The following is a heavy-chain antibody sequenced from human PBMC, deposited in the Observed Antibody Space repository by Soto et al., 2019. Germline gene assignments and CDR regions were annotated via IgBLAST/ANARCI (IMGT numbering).Heavy chain of an antibody. Sequence: PSETLSLTCTVSGGSISSSSYYWGWIRQPPGKGLEWIGSIYYSGSTYYNPSLKSRVTISVDTSKNQFSLKLSSVTAADTAVYYCAREGYSSVAGFFDYWGQGTLVTVSS. CDR2: IYYSGST. D-gene: IGHD6-25*01. J-gene: IGHJ4*02. V-gene: IGHV4-39*07. CDR3: AREGYSSVAGFFDY. CDR1: GGSISSSSYY.